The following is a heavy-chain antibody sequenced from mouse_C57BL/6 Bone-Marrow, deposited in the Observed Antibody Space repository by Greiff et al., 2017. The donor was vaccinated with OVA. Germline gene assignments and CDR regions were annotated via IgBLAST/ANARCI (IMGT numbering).Heavy chain of an antibody. CDR1: GYTFTSYG. Sequence: QVQLKESGAELARPGASVKLSCKASGYTFTSYGISWVKQRTGQGLEWIGEIYPRSGNTYYNEKFKGKATLTADKSSSTAYMELRSLTSEDSAVYFCARDHYYAPAWFAYWGQGTLVTVSA. D-gene: IGHD1-2*01. J-gene: IGHJ3*01. CDR3: ARDHYYAPAWFAY. V-gene: IGHV1-81*01. CDR2: IYPRSGNT.